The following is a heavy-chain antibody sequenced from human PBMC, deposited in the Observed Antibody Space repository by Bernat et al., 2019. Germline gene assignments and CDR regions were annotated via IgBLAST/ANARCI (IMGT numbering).Heavy chain of an antibody. Sequence: QVQLVESGGGVVQPGRSLRLSCAASGFTFSSYGMHWVRQAPGKGLEWVAVIWYDGSNKYYADSVKGRFTISRDNSKNTLYLQMNSLRAEDTAVYYCARESYGSSSSHDAFDIWGQGTMVTVSS. CDR1: GFTFSSYG. CDR3: ARESYGSSSSHDAFDI. CDR2: IWYDGSNK. D-gene: IGHD3-22*01. J-gene: IGHJ3*02. V-gene: IGHV3-33*01.